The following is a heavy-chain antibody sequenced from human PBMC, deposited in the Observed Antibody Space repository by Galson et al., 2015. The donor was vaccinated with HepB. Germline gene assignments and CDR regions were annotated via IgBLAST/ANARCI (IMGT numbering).Heavy chain of an antibody. CDR1: GFTFSSYS. D-gene: IGHD2-15*01. CDR3: ARRSYCSRGSCLPGG. V-gene: IGHV3-21*01. Sequence: SLRLSCAASGFTFSSYSMNWVRQAPGKGLEWVACISSSSSYIYYADSVKGRFTISRDNAKNSLYLQMNSLRAEDTAVYYCARRSYCSRGSCLPGGWGQGTLVTVSS. J-gene: IGHJ4*02. CDR2: ISSSSSYI.